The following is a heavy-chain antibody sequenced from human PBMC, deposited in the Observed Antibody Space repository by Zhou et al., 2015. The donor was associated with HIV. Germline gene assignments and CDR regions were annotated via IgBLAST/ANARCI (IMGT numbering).Heavy chain of an antibody. Sequence: QVQLVQSGAEVEKPGASVTVSCKASGYTFTMFGIHWVRQAPGQLLEWMGWINADNGNTKYSQKFQGRVTLTMDTSAIISYMDLRTLRSEDTAVYYCASEEGYFDGEHVNYYYYGMHVWAKGPRSPSP. CDR1: GYTFTMFG. CDR2: INADNGNT. J-gene: IGHJ6*02. CDR3: ASEEGYFDGEHVNYYYYGMHV. V-gene: IGHV1-3*01. D-gene: IGHD4-17*01.